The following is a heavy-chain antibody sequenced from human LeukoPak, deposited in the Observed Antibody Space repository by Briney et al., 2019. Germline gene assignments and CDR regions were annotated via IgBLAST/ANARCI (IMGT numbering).Heavy chain of an antibody. CDR3: ARGITMIVVVITGPWFDP. Sequence: SETLSLTCTVSGGSISSSSYYWGRIRQPPGKGLEWIGSIYYSGSTYYNPSLKSRVTISVNTSKNQFSLKLSSVTAADTAVYYCARGITMIVVVITGPWFDPWGQGTLVTVSS. CDR2: IYYSGST. V-gene: IGHV4-39*07. J-gene: IGHJ5*02. D-gene: IGHD3-22*01. CDR1: GGSISSSSYY.